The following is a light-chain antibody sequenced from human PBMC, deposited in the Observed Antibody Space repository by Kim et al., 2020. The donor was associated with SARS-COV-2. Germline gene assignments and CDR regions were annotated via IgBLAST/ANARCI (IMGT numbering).Light chain of an antibody. CDR2: SAF. CDR3: QQSFSTPYT. V-gene: IGKV1-39*01. J-gene: IGKJ2*01. Sequence: DIQMTQSPSSLSASVGDRVTITCRASQSISTYLNWYQHKPGKAPELLVHSAFTLQSGAPLRFSGSGSGTEFTLTISSLQPEDLAIYYCQQSFSTPYTFGQGTKLEI. CDR1: QSISTY.